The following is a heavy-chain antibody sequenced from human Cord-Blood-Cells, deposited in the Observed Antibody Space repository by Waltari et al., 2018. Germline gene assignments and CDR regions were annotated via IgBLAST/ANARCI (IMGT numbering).Heavy chain of an antibody. CDR2: ISSSSTI. D-gene: IGHD2-15*01. CDR1: GFTFSSYS. J-gene: IGHJ3*02. V-gene: IGHV3-48*02. Sequence: EVQLVESGGGLVQPGGSLRLSCAASGFTFSSYSMNWVRQAPGKGLEWVSYISSSSTIYYADSGKGRFTISRDNAKNSLYLQMNSLRDEDTAVYYCARDSGYCSGGSCYYDAFDIWGQGTMVTVSS. CDR3: ARDSGYCSGGSCYYDAFDI.